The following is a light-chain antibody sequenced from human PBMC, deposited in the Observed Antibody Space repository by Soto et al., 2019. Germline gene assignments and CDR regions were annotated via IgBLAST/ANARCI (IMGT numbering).Light chain of an antibody. CDR2: DAS. Sequence: VIWGTQSPSLLSASTGDRVTISCRMSQDIKNHLAWYQQKPGKVPELLIYDASTLQTGVPSRFSGSGSGTDFTLTISYLQAEDFATYYCQQYNTFPWTFGQGTKV. CDR3: QQYNTFPWT. V-gene: IGKV1D-8*01. CDR1: QDIKNH. J-gene: IGKJ1*01.